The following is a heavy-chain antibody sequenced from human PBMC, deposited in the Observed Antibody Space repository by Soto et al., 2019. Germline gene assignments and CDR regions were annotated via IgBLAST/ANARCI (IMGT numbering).Heavy chain of an antibody. Sequence: SVKVSCKASGGTFSSYAISWVRQAPGQGLEWMGGIIPIFGTANYAQKFQGRVTITADESTSTAYMELSSLRSEETAVYYCARYYYDSSGYSQKTRHWYFDLWGRGTLVTVSS. CDR2: IIPIFGTA. CDR3: ARYYYDSSGYSQKTRHWYFDL. CDR1: GGTFSSYA. J-gene: IGHJ2*01. D-gene: IGHD3-22*01. V-gene: IGHV1-69*13.